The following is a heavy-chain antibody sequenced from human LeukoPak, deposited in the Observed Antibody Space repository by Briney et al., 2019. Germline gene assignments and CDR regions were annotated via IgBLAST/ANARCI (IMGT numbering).Heavy chain of an antibody. CDR3: AREDIVVVPAAIHSGGMDV. CDR2: INHSGST. Sequence: SETLSLTCAVYGGSFSGYYWSWIRQPPGKGLEWIGEINHSGSTNYNPSLKSRVTISVDTSKNQFSLKLSSVTAADTAVYYCAREDIVVVPAAIHSGGMDVWGKGTTVTASS. J-gene: IGHJ6*04. CDR1: GGSFSGYY. D-gene: IGHD2-2*02. V-gene: IGHV4-34*01.